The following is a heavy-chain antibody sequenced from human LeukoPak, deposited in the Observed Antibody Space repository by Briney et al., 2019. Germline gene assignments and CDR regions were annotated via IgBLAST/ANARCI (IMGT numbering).Heavy chain of an antibody. Sequence: PSETLSLTCTVSGGSISSYCWSWIRQPPGKGLEWIGYIYYSGSTNYNPSLKSRVTISVDTSKNQFSLKLSSVTAADTAVYYCARGGSYSGNSGRYNPWGQGTLVTVSS. D-gene: IGHD4-23*01. V-gene: IGHV4-59*01. J-gene: IGHJ5*02. CDR3: ARGGSYSGNSGRYNP. CDR2: IYYSGST. CDR1: GGSISSYC.